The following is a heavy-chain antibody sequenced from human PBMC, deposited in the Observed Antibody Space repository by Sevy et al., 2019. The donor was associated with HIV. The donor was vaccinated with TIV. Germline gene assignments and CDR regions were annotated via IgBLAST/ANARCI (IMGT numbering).Heavy chain of an antibody. D-gene: IGHD2-15*01. V-gene: IGHV3-23*01. CDR3: AKGFCSGVSCPRDYYYYGLDV. Sequence: GGSLRLSCAASGFTFSSYAMTWVRPAPGKGLEWVSSLGGSGRYTNYADSVTGRLTISRDNAKNTLYLQMNSLRAEDTAKYYCAKGFCSGVSCPRDYYYYGLDVWGQGTTVTVSS. J-gene: IGHJ6*02. CDR1: GFTFSSYA. CDR2: LGGSGRYT.